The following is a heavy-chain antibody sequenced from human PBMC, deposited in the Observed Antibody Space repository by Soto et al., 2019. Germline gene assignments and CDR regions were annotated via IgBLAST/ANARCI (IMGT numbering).Heavy chain of an antibody. V-gene: IGHV3-23*01. CDR2: LSGSGSTI. D-gene: IGHD2-2*01. J-gene: IGHJ4*02. CDR3: EKSPVFFCCSTQRYRYYLNL. Sequence: GGTLRLSCAASGFTCSSYAVSWVRQAPGKGPEWISSLSGSGSTIYYADSVKGRFTISRANSKNTLYLQMSGLRAEDTAVYYCEKSPVFFCCSTQRYRYYLNLWSQAILVTVSS. CDR1: GFTCSSYA.